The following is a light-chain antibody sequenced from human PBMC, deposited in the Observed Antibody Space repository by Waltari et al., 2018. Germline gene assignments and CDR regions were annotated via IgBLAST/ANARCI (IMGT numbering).Light chain of an antibody. CDR3: QAWDSSTVV. CDR2: QDS. V-gene: IGLV3-1*01. CDR1: KLGDKY. J-gene: IGLJ2*01. Sequence: SYELTQPPSVSVSPGQTARIPCSGDKLGDKYVCWYQQKPGQSPVLVIFQDSKRRSGIPERFSGSNSGNTATLTISGTQAMDEADYYCQAWDSSTVVFGGGTKLTVL.